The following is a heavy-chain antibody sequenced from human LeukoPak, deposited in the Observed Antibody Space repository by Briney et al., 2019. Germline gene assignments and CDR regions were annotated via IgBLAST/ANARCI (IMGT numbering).Heavy chain of an antibody. Sequence: GGSLRLSCAASGFTFSSYAMSWVRQAPGKGLEWVSAISGSGGSTYYADSVKGRFTISRDNSKNTLYLQMNSLRAEDTAVYYCAKDNGLNSGDSSGYYPFDYWGQGTLVTVSS. CDR2: ISGSGGST. CDR1: GFTFSSYA. D-gene: IGHD3-22*01. CDR3: AKDNGLNSGDSSGYYPFDY. J-gene: IGHJ4*02. V-gene: IGHV3-23*01.